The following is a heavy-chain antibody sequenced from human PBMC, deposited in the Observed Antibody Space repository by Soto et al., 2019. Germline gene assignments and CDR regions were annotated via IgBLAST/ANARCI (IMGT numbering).Heavy chain of an antibody. J-gene: IGHJ4*02. CDR3: ARDPHY. Sequence: SETLSLTCTISGGSISSYYWSWIRQPPGKGLEWIGYIYYSGSTNYNPSLKSRDTISIDTSKNQNYLKLSSETAADTAVYYCARDPHYWGQGTLVTVSS. V-gene: IGHV4-59*01. CDR1: GGSISSYY. CDR2: IYYSGST.